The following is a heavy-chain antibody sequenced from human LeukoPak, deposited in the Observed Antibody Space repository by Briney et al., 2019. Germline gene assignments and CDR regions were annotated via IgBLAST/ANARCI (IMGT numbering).Heavy chain of an antibody. V-gene: IGHV3-66*02. J-gene: IGHJ6*02. CDR1: GFTVSSNY. CDR2: INSAGS. CDR3: VRATRSDIVVVSYYYYGMDV. D-gene: IGHD2-15*01. Sequence: GGSLRLSCVTSGFTVSSNYMSWVRQAPGKGLEWVSLINSAGSYYADSVKGRFTISRDNSKNTLSLQMNSLRAEDTAVYYCVRATRSDIVVVSYYYYGMDVWGQGTTVTVSS.